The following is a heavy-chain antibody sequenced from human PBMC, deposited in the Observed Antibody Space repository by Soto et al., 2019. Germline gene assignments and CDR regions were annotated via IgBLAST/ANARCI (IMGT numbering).Heavy chain of an antibody. Sequence: QVQLVQSGVEVKKPGSSVRVSCKASGDTFKNSVISWVRQAPGQGLEWMGGTIPLFGTTDYAQKFQGRLTITTDESTTTVYMEVSRLTSEDTAVYYCVAELDFGKLSVVWGQGTTVIVSS. CDR1: GDTFKNSV. D-gene: IGHD3-10*01. J-gene: IGHJ6*02. CDR3: VAELDFGKLSVV. V-gene: IGHV1-69*01. CDR2: TIPLFGTT.